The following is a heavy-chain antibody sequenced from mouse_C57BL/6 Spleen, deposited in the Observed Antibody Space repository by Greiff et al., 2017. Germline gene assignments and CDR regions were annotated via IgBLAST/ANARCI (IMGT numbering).Heavy chain of an antibody. CDR2: IWSDGST. CDR1: GFSLTSYG. CDR3: ARTEDYYGSSYDWYFDV. D-gene: IGHD1-1*01. Sequence: VMLVESGPGLVAPSQSLSITCTVSGFSLTSYGVHWVRQPPGKGLEWLVVIWSDGSTTYNSALKSRLSISKDNSKSQVFLKMNSLQTDDTAMYYCARTEDYYGSSYDWYFDVWGTGTTVTVSS. J-gene: IGHJ1*03. V-gene: IGHV2-6*03.